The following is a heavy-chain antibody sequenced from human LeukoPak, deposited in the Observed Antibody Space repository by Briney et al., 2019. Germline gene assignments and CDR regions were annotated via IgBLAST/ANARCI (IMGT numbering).Heavy chain of an antibody. CDR2: ISSSGSTI. J-gene: IGHJ6*03. D-gene: IGHD6-13*01. CDR3: ARAGAAAGRGYYYYYMDV. V-gene: IGHV3-48*03. CDR1: GFTFSSYE. Sequence: QPGGSLRLSCAASGFTFSSYEMNWVRQAPGKGLEWVSYISSSGSTIYYADSVKGRFTISRDNAKNSLYPQMNSLRAEDTAVYYCARAGAAAGRGYYYYYMDVWGKGTTVTVSS.